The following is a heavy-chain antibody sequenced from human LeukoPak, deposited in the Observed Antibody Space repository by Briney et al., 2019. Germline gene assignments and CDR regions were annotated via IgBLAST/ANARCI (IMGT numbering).Heavy chain of an antibody. CDR3: ARASGYSSRYFDY. Sequence: GGSLRLSCAASGFTFSSYSMNWVRQAPGKGLEWVSYISSSGSTIYYADSVKGRFTISRDNAKNSLYLQMNSLRAEDTAVYYCARASGYSSRYFDYWGQGTLVTVSS. D-gene: IGHD6-13*01. CDR2: ISSSGSTI. V-gene: IGHV3-48*04. CDR1: GFTFSSYS. J-gene: IGHJ4*02.